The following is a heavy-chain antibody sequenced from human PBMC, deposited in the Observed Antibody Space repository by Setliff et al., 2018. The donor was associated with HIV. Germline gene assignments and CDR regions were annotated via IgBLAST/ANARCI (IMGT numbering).Heavy chain of an antibody. V-gene: IGHV4-59*01. J-gene: IGHJ5*02. CDR1: GASFSGDP. Sequence: SETLSLTCTVSGASFSGDPWSRIRQSPGKGLEWIGFILNREITNYNPSLQSRVSISMDTSKNQFSLKLHSVTAADTAIYHCAKGGASSHWLGPWGQGTLVTVSS. CDR2: ILNREIT. CDR3: AKGGASSHWLGP. D-gene: IGHD3-16*01.